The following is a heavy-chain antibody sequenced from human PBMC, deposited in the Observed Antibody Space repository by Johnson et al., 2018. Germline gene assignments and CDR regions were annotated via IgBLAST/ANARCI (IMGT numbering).Heavy chain of an antibody. CDR2: IRSKANSYAT. CDR1: GFTFSGSA. J-gene: IGHJ3*02. D-gene: IGHD3-3*01. CDR3: TRPPLGVTIFGVVTDDAFDS. Sequence: VQLQESGGGLVQPGGSLKLSCAASGFTFSGSAMHWVRQASGKGLEWVGRIRSKANSYATAYAASVKGRFTISRDDSKNTAYLQMNSLKTEDTAVYYCTRPPLGVTIFGVVTDDAFDSWGQGTMVTVSS. V-gene: IGHV3-73*02.